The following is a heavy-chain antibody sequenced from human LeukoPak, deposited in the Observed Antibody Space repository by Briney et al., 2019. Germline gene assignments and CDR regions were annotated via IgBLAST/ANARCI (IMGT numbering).Heavy chain of an antibody. CDR3: AKDFVLRYFDWLAGYYYYYMDV. Sequence: GGSPRLSCAASGFTFSSYGMHWVRQAPGKGLEWVAFIRYDGSNKYYADSVKGRFTISRDNSKNTLYLQMNSLRAEDTAVYYCAKDFVLRYFDWLAGYYYYYMDVWGKGTTVTISS. CDR1: GFTFSSYG. D-gene: IGHD3-9*01. J-gene: IGHJ6*03. CDR2: IRYDGSNK. V-gene: IGHV3-30*02.